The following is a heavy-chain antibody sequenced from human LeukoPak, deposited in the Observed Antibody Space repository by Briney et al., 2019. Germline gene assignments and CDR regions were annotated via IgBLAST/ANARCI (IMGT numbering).Heavy chain of an antibody. D-gene: IGHD1-26*01. Sequence: GASVKVSCRSSGGTFNTHIFNWVRQAPGQGLEWMGRITPIIGTTKYAQRFQARVTTTADRSTSTAYLELSGLTYDDTAVYYCTRVTLRGSKYNWFDPWGQGTHVSVSS. CDR3: TRVTLRGSKYNWFDP. CDR2: ITPIIGTT. V-gene: IGHV1-69*08. CDR1: GGTFNTHI. J-gene: IGHJ5*02.